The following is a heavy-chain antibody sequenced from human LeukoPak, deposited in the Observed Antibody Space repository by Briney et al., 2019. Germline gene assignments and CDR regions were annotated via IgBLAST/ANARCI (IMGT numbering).Heavy chain of an antibody. CDR2: ISYDGSNK. V-gene: IGHV3-30*04. CDR3: ARGPTTYYYDSSGLRGYYYYGMDV. J-gene: IGHJ6*02. CDR1: GFTFSSYA. Sequence: PGGSLRLSCAASGFTFSSYAMHWVRQAPGKGLEWVAVISYDGSNKYYADSVKGRFTISRDNSKNTLYLQMNSLRAEDTAVYHCARGPTTYYYDSSGLRGYYYYGMDVWGQGTTVTVSS. D-gene: IGHD3-22*01.